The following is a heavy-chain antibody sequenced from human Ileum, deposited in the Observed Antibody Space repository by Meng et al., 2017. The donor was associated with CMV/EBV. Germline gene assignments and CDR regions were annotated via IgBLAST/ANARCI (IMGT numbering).Heavy chain of an antibody. D-gene: IGHD4-11*01. CDR2: ISSSSSYI. CDR1: GFTFSSYS. Sequence: GESLKISCAASGFTFSSYSMNWVRQAPGKGLEWVSSISSSSSYIYYADSVKGRFTISRDNAKNSLYLQMNSLRAEDTAVYYCARGAYSPPYYYYGMDVWGHGTTVTVSS. CDR3: ARGAYSPPYYYYGMDV. V-gene: IGHV3-21*01. J-gene: IGHJ6*02.